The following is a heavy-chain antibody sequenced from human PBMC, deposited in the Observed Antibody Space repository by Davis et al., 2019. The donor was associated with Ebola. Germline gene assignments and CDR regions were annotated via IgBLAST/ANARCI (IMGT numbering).Heavy chain of an antibody. CDR2: IKSKRDGGTP. V-gene: IGHV3-15*01. CDR1: GFTFTNAW. CDR3: TTEQWDQPKSADFDF. J-gene: IGHJ4*02. Sequence: GGSLRLSCAASGFTFTNAWMNWVRQAPGTGLEWVGRIKSKRDGGTPNYAAPVKGRFTISRDDSNNTLYLQMNSLKTEDTAVYYCTTEQWDQPKSADFDFWGQGAQVTVSS. D-gene: IGHD1-26*01.